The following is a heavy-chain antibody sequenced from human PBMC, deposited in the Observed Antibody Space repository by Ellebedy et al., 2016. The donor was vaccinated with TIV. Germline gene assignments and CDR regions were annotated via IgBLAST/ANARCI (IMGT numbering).Heavy chain of an antibody. D-gene: IGHD3-10*01. Sequence: ASVKVSCXASGGTFSSYTISWVRQAPGQGLEWMGGIIPIFGTANYAQKLQDRVTITADESTRTAYMELSSLRSEDTAVYYCARDFLRAPDGSESYNNWFDPWGQGTLVTVSS. CDR3: ARDFLRAPDGSESYNNWFDP. CDR1: GGTFSSYT. CDR2: IIPIFGTA. V-gene: IGHV1-69*13. J-gene: IGHJ5*02.